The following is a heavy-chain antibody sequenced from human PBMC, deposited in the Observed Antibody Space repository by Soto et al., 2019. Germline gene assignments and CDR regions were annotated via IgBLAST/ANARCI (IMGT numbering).Heavy chain of an antibody. D-gene: IGHD3-22*01. J-gene: IGHJ4*02. Sequence: GWSLRLSCEASGFTFSSYGMHWVRQAPGKGLEWVAIIWNDGSNEYYADSVKGRFTISRDNSKNTLYLQVSNLRAEDTAVYFCARDQTDSGGYSDSWGQGTLVTVSS. CDR3: ARDQTDSGGYSDS. CDR2: IWNDGSNE. CDR1: GFTFSSYG. V-gene: IGHV3-33*01.